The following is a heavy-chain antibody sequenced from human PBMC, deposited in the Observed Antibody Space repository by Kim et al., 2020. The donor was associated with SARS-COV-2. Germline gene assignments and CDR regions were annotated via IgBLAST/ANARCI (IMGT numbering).Heavy chain of an antibody. CDR3: ARTDGSTAIYYYYGMDV. Sequence: GGSLRLSCAASGFTFSTYAMQWVRQAPGKGLEWVAVISYDGSNKYYADSVKGRFTISRDNSKNTLYLQMNSLRAEDTALYYCARTDGSTAIYYYYGMDVWGQGTTVTVSS. CDR1: GFTFSTYA. CDR2: ISYDGSNK. V-gene: IGHV3-30-3*01. J-gene: IGHJ6*02. D-gene: IGHD2-2*01.